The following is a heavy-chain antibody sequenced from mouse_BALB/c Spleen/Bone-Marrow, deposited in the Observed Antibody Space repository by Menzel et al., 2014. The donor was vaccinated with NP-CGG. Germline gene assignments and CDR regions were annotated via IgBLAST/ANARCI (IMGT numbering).Heavy chain of an antibody. Sequence: VQLQQSRPELVKPGASVKISCKASGYSFTSYYIHWVKQRPGQGLEWIGWIFPGSGNTKYNEKFKGKATLTADTSSSTAYMQLSSLTSEDSAVYFCARRYGSSRYYFDYWGQGTTLTVSS. CDR3: ARRYGSSRYYFDY. CDR1: GYSFTSYY. J-gene: IGHJ2*01. V-gene: IGHV1-66*01. D-gene: IGHD1-1*01. CDR2: IFPGSGNT.